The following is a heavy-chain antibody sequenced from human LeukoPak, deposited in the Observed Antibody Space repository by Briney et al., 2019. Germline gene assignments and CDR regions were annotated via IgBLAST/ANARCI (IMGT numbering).Heavy chain of an antibody. D-gene: IGHD2-15*01. CDR1: GFTVSSNY. CDR3: ASPGHCSGGNC. J-gene: IGHJ4*02. V-gene: IGHV3-53*01. CDR2: IYAGGTT. Sequence: PGGSLRLSCAASGFTVSSNYMSWVRRAPGKGLEWVSVIYAGGTTYYADSVKGRFTISRDNSNNTVSLQMNSLRAEDTAVYYCASPGHCSGGNCWGQGTLVTVST.